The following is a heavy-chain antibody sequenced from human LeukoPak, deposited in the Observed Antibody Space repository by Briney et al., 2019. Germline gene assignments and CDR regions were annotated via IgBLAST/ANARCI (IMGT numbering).Heavy chain of an antibody. CDR3: ARDSTFGPPECTYGMDV. V-gene: IGHV3-30-3*01. CDR1: GFIFSSYA. CDR2: ISYDGSNK. D-gene: IGHD3/OR15-3a*01. Sequence: PGGSLRLSCAASGFIFSSYAMHWVRQAPGKGLEWVAVISYDGSNKYYADSVKGRFTISRDNSKNTLYLQMNSLRADDTAVYYCARDSTFGPPECTYGMDVWGQGTTVTVSS. J-gene: IGHJ6*02.